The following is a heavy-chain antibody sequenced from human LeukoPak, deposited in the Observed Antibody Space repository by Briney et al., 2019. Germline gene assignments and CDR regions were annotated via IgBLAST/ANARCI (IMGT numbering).Heavy chain of an antibody. V-gene: IGHV3-23*01. Sequence: PGGSLRLSCAASGFTFSSYAMSWVRQAPGKGLEWVSGISGSGDNTYYADSVKGRFTISRDNSKNTLYLQMNSLRAEDTAVYYCAKDNVVAEDYWGQGTLVTVSS. CDR1: GFTFSSYA. D-gene: IGHD2-21*01. CDR3: AKDNVVAEDY. CDR2: ISGSGDNT. J-gene: IGHJ4*02.